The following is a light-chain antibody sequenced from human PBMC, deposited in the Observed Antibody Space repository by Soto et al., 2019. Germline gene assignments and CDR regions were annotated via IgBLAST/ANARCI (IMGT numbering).Light chain of an antibody. V-gene: IGKV4-1*01. J-gene: IGKJ5*01. CDR1: QSVFYNSNNKDY. CDR2: WAS. Sequence: DIVMTQSPDSLAVSLGERATINCKSSQSVFYNSNNKDYVAWYQQKPGQPPKLLIYWASTRESGVPDRFSGSGSGKDFTLTISSLQAEDVAVYYCQQYYSTPITFGQGKRVEIK. CDR3: QQYYSTPIT.